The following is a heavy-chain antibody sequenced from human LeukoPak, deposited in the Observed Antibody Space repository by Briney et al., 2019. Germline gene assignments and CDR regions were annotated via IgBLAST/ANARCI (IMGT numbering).Heavy chain of an antibody. V-gene: IGHV1-24*01. CDR1: GYTLTELS. CDR3: ATVRYSSSWYLNY. CDR2: FDPEDGET. J-gene: IGHJ4*02. D-gene: IGHD6-13*01. Sequence: GASVKVSCKVSGYTLTELSMHWVRQAPGKGREWMGGFDPEDGETIYAQKCQGRVTMTEDTSTDTAYMELSSLRSEDTAVYYCATVRYSSSWYLNYWGQGTLVTVSS.